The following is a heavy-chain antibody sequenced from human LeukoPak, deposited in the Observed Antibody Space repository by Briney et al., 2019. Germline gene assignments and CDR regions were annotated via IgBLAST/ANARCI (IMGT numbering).Heavy chain of an antibody. J-gene: IGHJ4*02. V-gene: IGHV3-74*01. Sequence: GGSLRLSRAASGFTFSTYWMHWVRQAPGKGLVWVSRIVSDGSTTTYADSVKGRFTISRDNAKNTLYLQMNSLRAEDTAVYYCGRDSRYSIDSWGQGTLVTVSS. CDR3: GRDSRYSIDS. CDR1: GFTFSTYW. CDR2: IVSDGSTT. D-gene: IGHD1-14*01.